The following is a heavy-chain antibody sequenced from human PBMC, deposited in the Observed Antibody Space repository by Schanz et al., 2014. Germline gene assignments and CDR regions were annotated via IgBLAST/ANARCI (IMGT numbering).Heavy chain of an antibody. CDR1: GGTFSSFG. Sequence: VQLEQSGAEVKKPGSSVKVSCKASGGTFSSFGINWVRQAPGQGLEWMGRIIPSLGLAKYEQKFQGRVTNTADKTTSTAYMDLSSLRPEDTAVYYCARSNYYDNSDYYNSFDFWGQGALVTVSS. J-gene: IGHJ4*02. D-gene: IGHD3-22*01. CDR3: ARSNYYDNSDYYNSFDF. CDR2: IIPSLGLA. V-gene: IGHV1-69*02.